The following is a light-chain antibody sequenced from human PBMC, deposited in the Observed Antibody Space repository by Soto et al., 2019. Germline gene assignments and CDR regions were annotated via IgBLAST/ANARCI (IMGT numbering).Light chain of an antibody. V-gene: IGKV1-5*03. CDR1: QSISSW. J-gene: IGKJ1*01. CDR3: QQYNVYWT. Sequence: IQRTPNPRTRSASVKDIVIISRRASQSISSWLAWYQQKPGKAPKLLIYKASSLESGVPSRFSGSGSGTEFTLTLSSLPPDDFATYYCQQYNVYWTFGQGTKVDIK. CDR2: KAS.